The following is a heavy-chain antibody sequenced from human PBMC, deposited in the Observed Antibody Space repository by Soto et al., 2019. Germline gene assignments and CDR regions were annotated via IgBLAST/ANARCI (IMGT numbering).Heavy chain of an antibody. V-gene: IGHV4-59*01. J-gene: IGHJ6*02. CDR1: GDCINRNH. CDR2: ISYSVST. CDR3: ARVPSPFDFYYAMDV. D-gene: IGHD3-16*01. Sequence: PSETMSLTCCVCGDCINRNHLGWIRQPPGPRLAWVWSISYSVSTFYNPSLKSRVTISMDTSKNQLSLRLTSVTAADTAVYYCARVPSPFDFYYAMDVWGQGTSVTV.